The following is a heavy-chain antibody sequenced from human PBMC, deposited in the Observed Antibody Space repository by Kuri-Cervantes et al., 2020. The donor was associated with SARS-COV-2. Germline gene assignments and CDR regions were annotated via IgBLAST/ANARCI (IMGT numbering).Heavy chain of an antibody. CDR2: ISYDGSNK. J-gene: IGHJ5*02. CDR1: GFTFSSYA. Sequence: GGSLRLSCAASGFTFSSYALHWVRQAPGKGLEWVAVISYDGSNKYYADSVKGRFTISRDNAKNSLYLQMNSLRAEDTAVYYCARMMQGGNWFDPWGQGTLVTVSS. CDR3: ARMMQGGNWFDP. D-gene: IGHD3-16*01. V-gene: IGHV3-30-3*01.